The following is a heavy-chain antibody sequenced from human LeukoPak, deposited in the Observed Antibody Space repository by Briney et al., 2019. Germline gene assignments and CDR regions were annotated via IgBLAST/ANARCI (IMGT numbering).Heavy chain of an antibody. CDR1: GYTFTGYD. Sequence: GASVKVSCKASGYTFTGYDLHWVRQAPGQGLEWVGWINPSSGDTNYAQKFQGRITLTLDTSLTTAYMELSSLRSDDTAVYYCARAGPLYTGAYLAYWGQGTLVTVSS. CDR3: ARAGPLYTGAYLAY. J-gene: IGHJ4*02. V-gene: IGHV1-2*02. D-gene: IGHD1-26*01. CDR2: INPSSGDT.